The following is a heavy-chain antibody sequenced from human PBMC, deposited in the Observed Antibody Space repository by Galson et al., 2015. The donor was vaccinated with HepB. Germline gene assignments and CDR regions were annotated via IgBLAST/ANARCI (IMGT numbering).Heavy chain of an antibody. CDR1: GDSVSSNSAS. CDR3: ASQDGHI. CDR2: TYYRSKWYN. D-gene: IGHD4-17*01. V-gene: IGHV6-1*01. Sequence: CAISGDSVSSNSASWNWIRQSPSRGLQWLGRTYYRSKWYNDYAVSVKSRITINPDTSKNQFSLQLKSVTPEDTAVYYCASQDGHIWGQGTLVTVSA. J-gene: IGHJ4*02.